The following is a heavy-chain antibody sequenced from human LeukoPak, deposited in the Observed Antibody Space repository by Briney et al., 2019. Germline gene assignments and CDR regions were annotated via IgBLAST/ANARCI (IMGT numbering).Heavy chain of an antibody. J-gene: IGHJ4*02. CDR1: GFAFSSAN. V-gene: IGHV3-21*01. D-gene: IGHD4-17*01. CDR2: ITSDAYI. Sequence: GGSLRLSCVASGFAFSSANLNWFRQAPGKGLEWVSSITSDAYISYADSLKGRFSISRDNAKNSVFLQMISLRAEDTAVYYCARADYGDYGVDYWGQGTLVTVSS. CDR3: ARADYGDYGVDY.